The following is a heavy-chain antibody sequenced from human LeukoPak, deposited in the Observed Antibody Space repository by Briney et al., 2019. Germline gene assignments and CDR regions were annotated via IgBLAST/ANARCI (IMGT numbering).Heavy chain of an antibody. CDR1: GFTFSSYA. V-gene: IGHV3-66*01. CDR3: ARDYYDSSGYSKPGDY. J-gene: IGHJ4*02. CDR2: IYSGGST. D-gene: IGHD3-22*01. Sequence: GGSLRLSCAASGFTFSSYAMSWVRQAPGKGLEWVSVIYSGGSTYYADSVKGRFTISRDNSKNTLYLQMNSLRAEDTAVYYCARDYYDSSGYSKPGDYWGQGALVTVSS.